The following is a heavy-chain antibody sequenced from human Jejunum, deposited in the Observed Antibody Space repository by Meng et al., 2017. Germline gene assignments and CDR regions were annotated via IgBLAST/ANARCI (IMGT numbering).Heavy chain of an antibody. J-gene: IGHJ4*02. CDR2: INRDVSQT. Sequence: GESLKISCSASGSTFSDYWMSWVRQAPGEGLEWVASINRDVSQTSYVDSVKGRFTISRDNAKKSLYLQMNNLRDEDTAVYYCARAYSSGWEDYFDSWGQGALVTVSS. CDR3: ARAYSSGWEDYFDS. CDR1: GSTFSDYW. V-gene: IGHV3-7*01. D-gene: IGHD6-19*01.